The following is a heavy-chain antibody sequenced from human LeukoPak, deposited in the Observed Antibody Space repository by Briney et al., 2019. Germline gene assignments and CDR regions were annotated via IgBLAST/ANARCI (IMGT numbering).Heavy chain of an antibody. V-gene: IGHV4-34*01. J-gene: IGHJ3*02. Sequence: SETLSLTCAVYGGSFSGYYWSWIRQTPGKGLEWIGEINHSGSTNYNPSLKSRVTISVDTSKNQFSLKLSSVTAADTAVYYCARIYERGAFDIWGQGTMATVSS. CDR1: GGSFSGYY. CDR2: INHSGST. CDR3: ARIYERGAFDI. D-gene: IGHD1-1*01.